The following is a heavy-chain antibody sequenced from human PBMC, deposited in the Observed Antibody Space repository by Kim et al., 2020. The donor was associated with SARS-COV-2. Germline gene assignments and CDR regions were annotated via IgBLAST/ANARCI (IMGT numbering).Heavy chain of an antibody. D-gene: IGHD3-22*01. CDR1: GFTFSSYG. J-gene: IGHJ4*02. V-gene: IGHV3-30*03. CDR2: ISYDGSNK. CDR3: AIIESGYYYEGPDY. Sequence: GGSLRLSCAASGFTFSSYGMHWVRQAPGKGLEWVAVISYDGSNKYYADSVKGRFTISRDNSKNTLYLQMNSLRAEDTAVYYCAIIESGYYYEGPDYWGQGTLVTVSS.